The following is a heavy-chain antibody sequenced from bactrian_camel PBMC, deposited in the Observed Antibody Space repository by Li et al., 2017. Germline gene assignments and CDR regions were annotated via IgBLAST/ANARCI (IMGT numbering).Heavy chain of an antibody. Sequence: QLVESGGGSVQAGGSLRLSCQTSGNTFRRYCMTWLRQAEGKGLLWLGTINSDGSTYYRDVDNVKGRFIISKDNAENTAYLQLNRLTTEDTAVYYCVADPEGTVVASCTPDDAEWGQGTQVTVS. V-gene: IGHV3S25*01. CDR3: VADPEGTVVASCTPDDAE. CDR2: INSDGST. D-gene: IGHD7*01. CDR1: GNTFRRYC. J-gene: IGHJ4*01.